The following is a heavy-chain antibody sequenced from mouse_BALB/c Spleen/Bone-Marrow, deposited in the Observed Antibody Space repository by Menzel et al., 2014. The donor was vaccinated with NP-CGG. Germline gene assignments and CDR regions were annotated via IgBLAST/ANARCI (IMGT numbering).Heavy chain of an antibody. CDR3: ARLTYYGLSDY. CDR1: GFDFSRYW. D-gene: IGHD1-2*01. J-gene: IGHJ2*01. Sequence: VQLKQSGGGLVQPGGSLNLSCTASGFDFSRYWMSWVRQAPGKGLQWIGEINPESSTINYTPSLKDKFIISRDNAKNTLYLQMSKVRSEDTALYYCARLTYYGLSDYWGQGTTLTVSS. CDR2: INPESSTI. V-gene: IGHV4-1*02.